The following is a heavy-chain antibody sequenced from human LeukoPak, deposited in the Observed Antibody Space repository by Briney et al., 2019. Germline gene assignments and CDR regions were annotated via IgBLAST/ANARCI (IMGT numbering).Heavy chain of an antibody. CDR1: GGSISSGGYY. Sequence: SETLSLTCTVSGGSISSGGYYWSWIRQPPGKGLEWIGYIYHSGSTYYNPSLKSRVTISVDRSKNQFSLKLSSVTAADTAVYYCARGSIWFGELAHFDYWGQGTLVTVSS. V-gene: IGHV4-30-2*01. CDR2: IYHSGST. D-gene: IGHD3-10*01. CDR3: ARGSIWFGELAHFDY. J-gene: IGHJ4*02.